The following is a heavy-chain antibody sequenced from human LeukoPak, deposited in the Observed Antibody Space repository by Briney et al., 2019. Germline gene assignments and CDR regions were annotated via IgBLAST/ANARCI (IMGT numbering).Heavy chain of an antibody. CDR3: ARLNSENYYFNYYMDV. J-gene: IGHJ6*03. D-gene: IGHD1-26*01. V-gene: IGHV5-51*01. Sequence: GESLKISCKGSGYSFTSYWLGWVRQMPGKGLEWMGIIYPGDSDTRYSPSFQGQVIISADKSISTAYLQWSSLKASDTAMYYCARLNSENYYFNYYMDVWGKGTTVTVSS. CDR2: IYPGDSDT. CDR1: GYSFTSYW.